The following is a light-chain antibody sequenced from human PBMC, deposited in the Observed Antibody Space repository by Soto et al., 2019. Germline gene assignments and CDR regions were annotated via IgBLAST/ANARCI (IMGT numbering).Light chain of an antibody. CDR1: SSDVGAYKY. CDR3: TSYVGNDIWV. J-gene: IGLJ3*02. V-gene: IGLV2-8*01. CDR2: EVT. Sequence: QSVLTQPPSASGSTGQSVTIYCTGTSSDVGAYKYVSWYQQYPGKAPKLMIYEVTKRPSGVPDRFSGSKSGNTASLTVSGLQAEDEADYYCTSYVGNDIWVFGGGTKVTVL.